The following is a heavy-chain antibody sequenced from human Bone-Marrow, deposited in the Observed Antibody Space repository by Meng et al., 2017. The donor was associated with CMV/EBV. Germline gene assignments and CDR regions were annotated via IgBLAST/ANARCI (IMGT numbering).Heavy chain of an antibody. V-gene: IGHV3-30-3*01. D-gene: IGHD6-6*01. CDR1: GFTFTRYD. CDR3: ARDKSSSSVEPGMDV. CDR2: ISYDGVSQ. Sequence: GESLKISCAASGFTFTRYDIHRVRQAPGKGLEWVAVISYDGVSQHYADSVKGRFTISRDNAKNSLYLQMNSLRAEDTAVYYCARDKSSSSVEPGMDVWGQGTTVTVSS. J-gene: IGHJ6*02.